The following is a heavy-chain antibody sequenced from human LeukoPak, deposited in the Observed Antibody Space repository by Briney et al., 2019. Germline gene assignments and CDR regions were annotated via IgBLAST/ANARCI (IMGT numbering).Heavy chain of an antibody. CDR2: IGVYNGNT. CDR3: ARDGYYDSSGYYGHFDY. D-gene: IGHD3-22*01. CDR1: GYTFNNYG. J-gene: IGHJ4*02. Sequence: ASVKVSCKASGYTFNNYGISWVRQAPGQGLEWMGWIGVYNGNTKYAQNLQGRVTMTTDTSTNTAYMELRSLTSDDTAVYYCARDGYYDSSGYYGHFDYWGQGTLVTVSS. V-gene: IGHV1-18*01.